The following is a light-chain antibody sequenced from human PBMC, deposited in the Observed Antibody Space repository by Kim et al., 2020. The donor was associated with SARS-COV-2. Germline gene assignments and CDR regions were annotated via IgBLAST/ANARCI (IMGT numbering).Light chain of an antibody. V-gene: IGKV3-15*01. CDR1: QSFSSN. CDR2: GAS. CDR3: QQYNNWPPLT. J-gene: IGKJ4*01. Sequence: SPGERATLSCRAGQSFSSNLAWYQQKPGQAPRLLIYGASTRATGIPARFSGSGSGTEFTLTISSLQSEDFAVYYCQQYNNWPPLTFGGGTKVDIK.